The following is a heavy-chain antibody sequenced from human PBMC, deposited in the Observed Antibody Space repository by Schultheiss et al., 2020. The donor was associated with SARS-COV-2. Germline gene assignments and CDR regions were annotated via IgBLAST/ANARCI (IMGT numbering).Heavy chain of an antibody. J-gene: IGHJ4*02. CDR2: ILYGGSNK. V-gene: IGHV3-30*03. Sequence: GGSLRLSCAASGFTFSSYSMNWVRQAPGKGPEWVAVILYGGSNKYYADSVKGRFTISRDNAKNSLYLQMNSLRAEDTAVYYCARYDYGGHFDYWGQGTLVTVSS. CDR3: ARYDYGGHFDY. CDR1: GFTFSSYS. D-gene: IGHD4-23*01.